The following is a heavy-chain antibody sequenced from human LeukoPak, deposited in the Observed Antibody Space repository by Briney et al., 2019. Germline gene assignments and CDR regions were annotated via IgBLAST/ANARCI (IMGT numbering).Heavy chain of an antibody. CDR3: ARDAKYYFGSRTYFFFEY. V-gene: IGHV4-39*07. J-gene: IGHJ4*02. CDR1: GDSISTSNSY. Sequence: SETLSLTCTVSGDSISTSNSYWGWIRQPPGKGLEWIGSIYYSGNTNYNPSLKSRVTMSIDTSKNQFSLKLSSVTAADTAIYYCARDAKYYFGSRTYFFFEYWGQGTLLTVSS. CDR2: IYYSGNT. D-gene: IGHD3-10*01.